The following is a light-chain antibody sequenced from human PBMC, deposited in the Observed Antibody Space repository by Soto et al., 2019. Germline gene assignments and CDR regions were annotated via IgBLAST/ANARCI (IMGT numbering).Light chain of an antibody. CDR2: DVS. J-gene: IGLJ1*01. Sequence: QSALTQPASVSGSPGQSITISCTGTSSDVGGYNYVSWYQQHPGKAPKLMIYDVSNRPSGVSNRFSGSKSGNTASLTISGLQAEDEADYYCSSYTSSSIFYVFGTGTKVTAL. V-gene: IGLV2-14*01. CDR1: SSDVGGYNY. CDR3: SSYTSSSIFYV.